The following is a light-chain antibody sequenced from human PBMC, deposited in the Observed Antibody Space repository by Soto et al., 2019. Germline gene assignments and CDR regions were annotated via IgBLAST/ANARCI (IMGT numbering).Light chain of an antibody. CDR3: QQYNIWPQT. V-gene: IGKV3-15*01. Sequence: EKVMTQPPAALSVSPGELLTHSSRRSHDIRSRLAWCQQNPGXXARLLIYGAAIRATGIPARFSGSGSGTEFTLTISSLQSEVLAVYFRQQYNIWPQTFGQGHKV. CDR2: GAA. J-gene: IGKJ1*01. CDR1: HDIRSR.